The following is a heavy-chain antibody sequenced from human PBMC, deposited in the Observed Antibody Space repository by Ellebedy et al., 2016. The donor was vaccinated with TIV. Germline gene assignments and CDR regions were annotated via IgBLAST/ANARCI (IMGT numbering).Heavy chain of an antibody. J-gene: IGHJ4*02. CDR1: GYTFTSYG. D-gene: IGHD6-13*01. CDR3: ARDSGYSNSWVY. Sequence: AASVKVSCKASGYTFTSYGLNWVRQAPGQGLEWMGWIGAYNGNTNYAQKLQGRVTMTIDTSTSTAYMELRSLRSDDTAVYYCARDSGYSNSWVYWGLGTLVTVSS. CDR2: IGAYNGNT. V-gene: IGHV1-18*04.